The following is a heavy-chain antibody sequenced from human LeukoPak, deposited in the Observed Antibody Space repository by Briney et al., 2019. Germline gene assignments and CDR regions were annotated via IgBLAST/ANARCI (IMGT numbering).Heavy chain of an antibody. V-gene: IGHV1-46*01. D-gene: IGHD1-26*01. J-gene: IGHJ5*02. CDR1: GYTFSGYY. CDR3: ARDRSGSYLFDP. CDR2: INPSGGST. Sequence: ASVKVSCKASGYTFSGYYMHWVRQAPGQGLEWMGIINPSGGSTSYAQKFQGRVTMTRDMSTSTVYMELSSLRSEDTAVYYCARDRSGSYLFDPWGQGTLVTVSS.